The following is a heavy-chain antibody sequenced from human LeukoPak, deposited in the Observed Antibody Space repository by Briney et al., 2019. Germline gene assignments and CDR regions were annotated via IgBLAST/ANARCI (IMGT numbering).Heavy chain of an antibody. CDR1: GYTFTGYY. V-gene: IGHV7-4-1*02. D-gene: IGHD5-24*01. Sequence: ASVKVSCKASGYTFTGYYMHWVRQAPGQGLEWMGWINTNTGNPTYVQGFTGRFVFSLDTSVSTAYLQISSLKAEDTAVYYCARESGEMATIRKVFVTGDAFDMWGQGTLVTVSS. CDR3: ARESGEMATIRKVFVTGDAFDM. J-gene: IGHJ3*02. CDR2: INTNTGNP.